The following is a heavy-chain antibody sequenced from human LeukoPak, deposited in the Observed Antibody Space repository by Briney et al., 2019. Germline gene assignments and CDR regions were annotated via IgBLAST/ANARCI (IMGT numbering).Heavy chain of an antibody. CDR2: VNGDGTST. Sequence: GGSLRLSCATSGFTFSSYWMHWVRQVPGKGLVWVSRVNGDGTSTSYADSVQGRFTISRDNAKNTLYLYMNSLRGDDTAINFCVRSCSSGSCYGYKDYWGQGTLVTVSS. D-gene: IGHD2-2*01. CDR1: GFTFSSYW. V-gene: IGHV3-74*01. J-gene: IGHJ4*02. CDR3: VRSCSSGSCYGYKDY.